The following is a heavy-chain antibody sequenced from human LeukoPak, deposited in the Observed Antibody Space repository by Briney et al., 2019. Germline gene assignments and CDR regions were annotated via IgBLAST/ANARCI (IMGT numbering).Heavy chain of an antibody. J-gene: IGHJ4*02. D-gene: IGHD2-15*01. CDR2: ISNNGGYT. Sequence: GGSLRLSCAASGFTFSSSAMSWVRQAPGKGLEWVSAISNNGGYTYYADSVQGRFTISRDNSKSTLCLQMNSLRAEDTAVYYCAKQLGYCSDGSCYFPYWGQGTLVTISS. CDR3: AKQLGYCSDGSCYFPY. CDR1: GFTFSSSA. V-gene: IGHV3-23*01.